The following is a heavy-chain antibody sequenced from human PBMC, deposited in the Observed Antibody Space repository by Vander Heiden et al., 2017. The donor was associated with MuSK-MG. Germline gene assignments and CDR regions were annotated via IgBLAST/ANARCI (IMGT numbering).Heavy chain of an antibody. CDR2: INHSGST. CDR3: ARARGYRAYGMDV. CDR1: GGSFSGYY. J-gene: IGHJ6*02. D-gene: IGHD6-25*01. V-gene: IGHV4-34*01. Sequence: QVHLPQWGVGLLNPSETLSLTCAVYGGSFSGYYWSWIRQPPGKGLEWIGEINHSGSTNYNPSLKSRVTISVDTSKNQFSLKLSSVTAADTAVYYCARARGYRAYGMDVWGQGTTVTVSS.